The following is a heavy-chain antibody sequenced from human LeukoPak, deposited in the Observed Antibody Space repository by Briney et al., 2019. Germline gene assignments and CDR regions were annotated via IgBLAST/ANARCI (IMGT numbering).Heavy chain of an antibody. J-gene: IGHJ1*01. Sequence: SETLSLTCAVYGGSFSGYYWSWIRQPPGKGLEWIGEINHSGSTNYNPSLKSRVTISADTSKNQFSLKLSSVTAEDTAVYYCATGHDGFQHWGQGTLVTVSS. D-gene: IGHD3-3*01. CDR2: INHSGST. CDR3: ATGHDGFQH. CDR1: GGSFSGYY. V-gene: IGHV4-34*01.